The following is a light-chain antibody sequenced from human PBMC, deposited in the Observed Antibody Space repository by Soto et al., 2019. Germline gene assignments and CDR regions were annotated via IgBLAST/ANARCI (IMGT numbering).Light chain of an antibody. J-gene: IGKJ5*01. CDR2: GAS. CDR3: QQYKKWTL. CDR1: QSVSSN. Sequence: ILLQQSPGTLSVTPGESAPLSLRASQSVSSNLAWYQQKPGQASRLLIYGASTRATGIPARVSGSGSGTEFTLTISSLQSEDFAVYSSQQYKKWTLFGQRTRLEIK. V-gene: IGKV3-15*01.